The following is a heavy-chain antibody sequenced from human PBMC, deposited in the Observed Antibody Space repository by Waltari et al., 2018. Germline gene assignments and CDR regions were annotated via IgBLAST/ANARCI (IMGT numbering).Heavy chain of an antibody. CDR2: RDYRAKWYN. Sequence: QVQLQLSGPGLVKPSQTLSLTCAISGASVSSNSAAWNWIRQSTSRGRAWLGMRDYRAKWYNDYAESVKSRITINPDTSKNQCSLQLNSVTPEDTAVYYCAGGVYDAVDIWCQGTMVTVSS. CDR1: GASVSSNSAA. V-gene: IGHV6-1*01. CDR3: AGGVYDAVDI. J-gene: IGHJ3*02.